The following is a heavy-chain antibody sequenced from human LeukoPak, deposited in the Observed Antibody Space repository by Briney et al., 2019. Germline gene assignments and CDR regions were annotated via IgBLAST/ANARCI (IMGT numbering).Heavy chain of an antibody. Sequence: PGGSLRLSCAASGFTFSSYGVHWVRQAPGKGLEWVAVISYDGSNKYYADSVKGRFTISRDNSKNTLYLQMNSLRAEDTAVYYCAKDRPDGFGRIMTSPPSYWGQGTLVTVSS. CDR1: GFTFSSYG. CDR3: AKDRPDGFGRIMTSPPSY. V-gene: IGHV3-30*18. D-gene: IGHD3-16*01. CDR2: ISYDGSNK. J-gene: IGHJ4*02.